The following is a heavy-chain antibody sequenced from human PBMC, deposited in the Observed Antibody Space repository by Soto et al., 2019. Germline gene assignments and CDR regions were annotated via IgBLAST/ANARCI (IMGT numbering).Heavy chain of an antibody. CDR1: VDIVSSNSAA. CDR2: TYYRPKWYN. J-gene: IGHJ4*02. Sequence: SQTLSLTCAISVDIVSSNSAAWNCIRQSPSRGLEWLGRTYYRPKWYNDYAVSVKSRITINPDTSKNQFSLQLNSVTPEDTAVYYCARDSLELRFDYWGQGTLVTVSS. D-gene: IGHD1-7*01. CDR3: ARDSLELRFDY. V-gene: IGHV6-1*01.